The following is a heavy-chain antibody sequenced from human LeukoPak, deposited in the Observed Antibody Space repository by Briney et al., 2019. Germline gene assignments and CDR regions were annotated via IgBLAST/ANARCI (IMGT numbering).Heavy chain of an antibody. V-gene: IGHV3-23*01. Sequence: GGSLRLSCAASGFTFSSYAMSWVRQAPGRGLEWVSAISGSGGSTYYTDSVRGRFTISRDNSKNTLYLQMNSLRAEDTAVYYCAMNPGHSSNYWGQGTLVTVSS. J-gene: IGHJ4*02. CDR3: AMNPGHSSNY. CDR2: ISGSGGST. D-gene: IGHD6-19*01. CDR1: GFTFSSYA.